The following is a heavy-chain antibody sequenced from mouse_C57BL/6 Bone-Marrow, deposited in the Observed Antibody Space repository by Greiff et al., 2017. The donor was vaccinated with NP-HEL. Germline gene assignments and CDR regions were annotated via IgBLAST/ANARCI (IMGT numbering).Heavy chain of an antibody. CDR1: GFSLTSYG. D-gene: IGHD1-1*01. Sequence: QVQLQQSGPGLVAPSQSLSITCTVSGFSLTSYGVHWVRQPPGKGLEWLVVIWSDGSTTYNSALKSRLSISKDNSKSQVFLKMNSLQTDDTAMYYCARQTTVVARNYAMDYWGQGTSVTVSS. CDR2: IWSDGST. V-gene: IGHV2-6-1*01. CDR3: ARQTTVVARNYAMDY. J-gene: IGHJ4*01.